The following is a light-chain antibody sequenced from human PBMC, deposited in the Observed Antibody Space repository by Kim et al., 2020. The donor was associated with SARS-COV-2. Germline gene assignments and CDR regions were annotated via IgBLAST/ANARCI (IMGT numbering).Light chain of an antibody. J-gene: IGLJ2*01. V-gene: IGLV3-1*01. Sequence: LSPGQTARITCSGDKLGDKYAFWYEQKPGQSPVLVMFQHDKRPSGISQRFSGSNSGNTAILTISGTRTIDEADYYCQAWDSSAAVFGGGTQLTVL. CDR3: QAWDSSAAV. CDR2: QHD. CDR1: KLGDKY.